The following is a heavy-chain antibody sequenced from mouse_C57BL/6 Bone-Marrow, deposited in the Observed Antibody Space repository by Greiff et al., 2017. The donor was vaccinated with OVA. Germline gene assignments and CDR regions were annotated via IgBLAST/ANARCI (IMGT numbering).Heavy chain of an antibody. CDR2: IDPENGDT. D-gene: IGHD1-1*01. Sequence: VQLQQSGAELVRPGASVKLSCTASGFNIKDDYMHWVKQRPEQGLEWIGWIDPENGDTEYASKFQGKATITADTSSNTAYLQLSSLTSEDTAVYDCTTDYYGSSYWYFDVWGTGTTVTVSS. CDR1: GFNIKDDY. CDR3: TTDYYGSSYWYFDV. J-gene: IGHJ1*03. V-gene: IGHV14-4*01.